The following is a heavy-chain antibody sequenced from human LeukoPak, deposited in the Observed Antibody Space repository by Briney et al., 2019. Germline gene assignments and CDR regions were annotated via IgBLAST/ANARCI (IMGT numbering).Heavy chain of an antibody. V-gene: IGHV4-31*03. J-gene: IGHJ6*02. CDR2: IYYSGST. Sequence: PSETLSLTCTVSGGSISSGGYYWSWIRQHPGKGLEWIGYIYYSGSTYYNPSLKSRVTISVDTSKNQFSLKLSSVTAADTAVYYCARWDYDFWSGLGSDGGMDVWGQGTTVTVSS. CDR1: GGSISSGGYY. D-gene: IGHD3-3*01. CDR3: ARWDYDFWSGLGSDGGMDV.